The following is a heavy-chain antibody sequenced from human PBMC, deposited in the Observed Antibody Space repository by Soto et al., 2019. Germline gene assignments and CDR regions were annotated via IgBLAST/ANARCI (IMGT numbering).Heavy chain of an antibody. V-gene: IGHV1-69*02. CDR3: ASLPSYDYKIWFDP. Sequence: QVQLVQSGAEVKKPGSSVKVSCKASGGTFSSDTISWVRQAPGQGLEWIGRIIPILGIANYAQKFQGRVTITADKSTSTAYMELSSLRSEDTAVYYCASLPSYDYKIWFDPWGQGTLVTVSS. CDR1: GGTFSSDT. J-gene: IGHJ5*02. D-gene: IGHD4-4*01. CDR2: IIPILGIA.